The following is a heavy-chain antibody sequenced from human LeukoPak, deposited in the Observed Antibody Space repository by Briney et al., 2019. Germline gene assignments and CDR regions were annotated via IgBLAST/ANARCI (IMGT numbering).Heavy chain of an antibody. CDR3: ARQKRLWFGEYYHFDY. CDR2: INHSGST. D-gene: IGHD3-10*01. J-gene: IGHJ4*02. V-gene: IGHV4-34*01. CDR1: GGSFSGYY. Sequence: SETLSLTCAVYGGSFSGYYWSWLRQPPGKGLEWIGEINHSGSTNYNPSLKSRVTISVDTSKNQFSLKLSSVTAADTAVYYCARQKRLWFGEYYHFDYWGQGTLVTVSS.